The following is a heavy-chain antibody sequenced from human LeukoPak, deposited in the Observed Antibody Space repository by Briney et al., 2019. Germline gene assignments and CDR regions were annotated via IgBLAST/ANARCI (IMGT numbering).Heavy chain of an antibody. J-gene: IGHJ4*02. Sequence: GGSLRLPCVVSGFTFSTYWMSWVRQAPGKGLECVATIKQDGSVKNYGDSVQGRFTISRDNAKNSLYLQMNSLRAEDTAVYYCARDGDNCGGDCYGYFDYWGQGTLVTVSS. CDR1: GFTFSTYW. V-gene: IGHV3-7*01. CDR3: ARDGDNCGGDCYGYFDY. CDR2: IKQDGSVK. D-gene: IGHD2-21*02.